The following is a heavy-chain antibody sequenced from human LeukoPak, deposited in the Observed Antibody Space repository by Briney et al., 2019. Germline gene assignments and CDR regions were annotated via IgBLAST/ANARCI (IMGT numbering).Heavy chain of an antibody. J-gene: IGHJ4*02. CDR2: INHSGST. CDR3: ARAVTLIAAAGDYFDY. Sequence: PSETLSLTCAVYGGSFSGYYWSWIRQPPGKGLEWIGEINHSGSTNYNPSLKSRVTISVDTSKNQFSLKPSSVTAADTAVYYCARAVTLIAAAGDYFDYWGQGTLVTVSS. V-gene: IGHV4-34*01. D-gene: IGHD6-13*01. CDR1: GGSFSGYY.